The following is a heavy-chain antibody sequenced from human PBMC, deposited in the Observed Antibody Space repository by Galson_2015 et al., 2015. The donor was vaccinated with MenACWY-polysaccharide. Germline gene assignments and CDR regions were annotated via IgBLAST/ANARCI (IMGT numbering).Heavy chain of an antibody. V-gene: IGHV2-70*13. D-gene: IGHD2-21*02. J-gene: IGHJ3*02. CDR2: IAWFDGK. CDR3: ARSYPRGGDPGEAFDI. CDR1: GFSLSASGMC. Sequence: PALVKPTQTLTLTCTFSGFSLSASGMCITWIRQPPGEALEWLALIAWFDGKYYGTSLKSRLTISEDTSKNQVVLTMTNMDPVDTATYYCARSYPRGGDPGEAFDIWGQGTMVTVSS.